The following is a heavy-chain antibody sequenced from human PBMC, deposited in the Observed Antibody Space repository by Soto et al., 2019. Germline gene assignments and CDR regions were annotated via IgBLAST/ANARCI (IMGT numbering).Heavy chain of an antibody. V-gene: IGHV3-7*01. Sequence: PGGSLRLSCAASGFTFSSYWMSWVRQAPGKGLEWVANIKQDGSEKYYVDSVKGRFTISRDNAKNSLYLQMNSLRAEDTAVYYCARDPPRVAARPNKLYYYYMDVWGKGTTVTVSS. CDR3: ARDPPRVAARPNKLYYYYMDV. CDR1: GFTFSSYW. CDR2: IKQDGSEK. D-gene: IGHD6-6*01. J-gene: IGHJ6*03.